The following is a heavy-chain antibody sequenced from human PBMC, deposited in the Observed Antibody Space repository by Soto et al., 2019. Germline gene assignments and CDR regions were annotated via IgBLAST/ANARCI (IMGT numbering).Heavy chain of an antibody. CDR1: GYTFPSYG. V-gene: IGHV1-18*04. Sequence: ASVKVSCKASGYTFPSYGISWVRQAPGQGLEWMGWISAYNGNTNYAQKLQGRVTITTNTSTSTAYMGMRSLRSNDTAGYYCARAEYRVRYFDALSDARPYCFDYWGQGTLVTVSS. D-gene: IGHD3-9*01. J-gene: IGHJ4*01. CDR2: ISAYNGNT. CDR3: ARAEYRVRYFDALSDARPYCFDY.